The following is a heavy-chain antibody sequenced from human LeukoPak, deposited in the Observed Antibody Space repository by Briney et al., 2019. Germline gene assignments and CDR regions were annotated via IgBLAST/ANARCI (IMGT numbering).Heavy chain of an antibody. CDR1: GFTVSGNY. Sequence: GGSLRLSCAASGFTVSGNYMSWVRQAPGKGLEWVSVIYSGGSTYYADSVKGRFTISRDNSKNTLYLQMNYLSAEDTAVYYCARDAAAAGYFDYWGQGTLVTVSS. D-gene: IGHD6-13*01. CDR2: IYSGGST. J-gene: IGHJ4*02. V-gene: IGHV3-53*01. CDR3: ARDAAAAGYFDY.